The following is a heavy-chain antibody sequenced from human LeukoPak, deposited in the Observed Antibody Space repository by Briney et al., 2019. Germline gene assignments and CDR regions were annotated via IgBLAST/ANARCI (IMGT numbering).Heavy chain of an antibody. V-gene: IGHV4-59*01. D-gene: IGHD3-10*01. CDR1: GGSISSYY. CDR3: ARDYYGSGKGWFDP. J-gene: IGHJ5*02. CDR2: IFDNRNT. Sequence: SETLSLTCTVSGGSISSYYWSWIRQPPGKGLEWIGYIFDNRNTKYNPSLKSRVSLSLDTSKNEFSLNLSSVTAADTAVYYCARDYYGSGKGWFDPWGQGTLVTVSS.